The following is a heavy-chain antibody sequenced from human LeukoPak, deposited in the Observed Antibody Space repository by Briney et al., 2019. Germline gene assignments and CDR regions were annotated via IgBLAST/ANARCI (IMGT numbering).Heavy chain of an antibody. D-gene: IGHD1-26*01. CDR3: ARGLGGSGSYFLTFDY. Sequence: ASVKVSCKASGYTFTSYSINWVRQAPGQGLEWMGWISAYNGNTEYAQKLQGRVTMTTDTSTSTAYMELRSLRSDDTAVYYCARGLGGSGSYFLTFDYWGQGTLVTVSS. V-gene: IGHV1-18*01. CDR2: ISAYNGNT. J-gene: IGHJ4*02. CDR1: GYTFTSYS.